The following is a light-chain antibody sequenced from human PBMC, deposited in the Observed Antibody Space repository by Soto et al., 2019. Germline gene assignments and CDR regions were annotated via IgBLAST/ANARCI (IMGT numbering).Light chain of an antibody. V-gene: IGLV1-44*01. CDR1: SSNIGSTT. Sequence: QSVLTQPPSGSGTPGQRVTISCSGSSSNIGSTTVNWYQQLPGRAPKLLIYSNNQRPSGVPDRFSGSKSDTSASLAISGLQSEDEADYYCAAWDDSLNGDVFGTGTKLTVL. CDR3: AAWDDSLNGDV. J-gene: IGLJ1*01. CDR2: SNN.